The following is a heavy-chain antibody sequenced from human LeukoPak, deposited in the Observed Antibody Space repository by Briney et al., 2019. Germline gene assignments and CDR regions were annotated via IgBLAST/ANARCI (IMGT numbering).Heavy chain of an antibody. V-gene: IGHV5-51*01. CDR3: ARRGLPGIAAAGTDRYYFDY. CDR1: GYSFTSYW. CDR2: IYPGDSDT. D-gene: IGHD6-13*01. Sequence: GESLKISCKGSGYSFTSYWIGWVRQMPGKGLEWMGIIYPGDSDTRYSPSFQGQVTISADKSISTAYLQWSSLKASDTAMYYCARRGLPGIAAAGTDRYYFDYWGQGTLVTVSS. J-gene: IGHJ4*02.